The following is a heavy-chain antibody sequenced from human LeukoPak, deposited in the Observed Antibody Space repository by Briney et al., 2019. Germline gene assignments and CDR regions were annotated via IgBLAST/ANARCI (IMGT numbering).Heavy chain of an antibody. Sequence: GGSLRLSCTASGFTFSNFWMGWVRQAPGKGLEWVANIKQDETEKFYLGSVKGRFTISRDNAKNSLYLQMNSLRVEDTALYYCARGPGDIAVAVTGWFDPWGQGTLVTVSS. CDR1: GFTFSNFW. D-gene: IGHD6-19*01. V-gene: IGHV3-7*03. CDR2: IKQDETEK. J-gene: IGHJ5*02. CDR3: ARGPGDIAVAVTGWFDP.